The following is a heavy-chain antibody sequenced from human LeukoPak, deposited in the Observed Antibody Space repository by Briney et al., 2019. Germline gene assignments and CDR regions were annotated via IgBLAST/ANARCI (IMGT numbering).Heavy chain of an antibody. D-gene: IGHD2-2*01. Sequence: SETLSLTCTVSGGSISSGGYYWSWIRQHPGKGLEWIGYIYYSGSTYYNPSLKSRVTISVDTSKNQFSLKLSSVTAADTAVYYCARGVVPAAINWFDPWGQGTLVTVSS. CDR2: IYYSGST. CDR1: GGSISSGGYY. J-gene: IGHJ5*02. CDR3: ARGVVPAAINWFDP. V-gene: IGHV4-31*03.